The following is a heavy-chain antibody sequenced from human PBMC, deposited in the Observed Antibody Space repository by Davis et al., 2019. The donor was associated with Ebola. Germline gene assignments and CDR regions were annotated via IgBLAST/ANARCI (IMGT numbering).Heavy chain of an antibody. D-gene: IGHD5/OR15-5a*01. CDR1: GFTFSSYG. CDR3: ARGPSVTFHWYFDL. J-gene: IGHJ2*01. V-gene: IGHV3-48*02. Sequence: GESLKISCAASGFTFSSYGMNWVRQAPGKGLEWVSYISSSSSTIYYADSVKGRFTISRDNAKNSLYLQMNSLRDEDTAVYYCARGPSVTFHWYFDLWGRGTLVTVSS. CDR2: ISSSSSTI.